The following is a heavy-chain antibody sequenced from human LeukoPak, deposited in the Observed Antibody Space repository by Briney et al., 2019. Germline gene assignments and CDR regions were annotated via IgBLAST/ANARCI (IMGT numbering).Heavy chain of an antibody. D-gene: IGHD4-11*01. CDR2: IWYDGSNK. V-gene: IGHV3-33*01. J-gene: IGHJ4*02. Sequence: SGGSLRLSCAASGFTFSSYGMHWVRQAPGKGLEWVAVIWYDGSNKYYADSVKGRFTISRDNSKNTLYLQMNSLRSEDTAVYYCARAPPHDYSNYGDYWGQGTLVTVSS. CDR3: ARAPPHDYSNYGDY. CDR1: GFTFSSYG.